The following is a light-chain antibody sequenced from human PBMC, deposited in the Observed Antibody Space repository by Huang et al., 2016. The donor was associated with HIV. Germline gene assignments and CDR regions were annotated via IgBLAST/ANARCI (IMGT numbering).Light chain of an antibody. CDR2: GTS. CDR1: QNISKY. V-gene: IGKV1-39*01. CDR3: QQSYGIPRT. J-gene: IGKJ2*01. Sequence: DIQMTQSPSSLSASVGDTVIITCRASQNISKYLNWYQQVTGRAPKLLISGTSNLQRGGSLVRFSGRASGTDFTLTITSLQPEDAATYFCQQSYGIPRTFGLGT.